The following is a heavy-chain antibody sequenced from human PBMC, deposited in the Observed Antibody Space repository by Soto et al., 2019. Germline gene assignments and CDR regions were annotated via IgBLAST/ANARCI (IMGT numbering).Heavy chain of an antibody. V-gene: IGHV4-59*03. J-gene: IGHJ5*02. CDR2: VFRSGTT. CDR3: AGSISGDPWFDP. D-gene: IGHD2-21*01. CDR1: GGSMTSFY. Sequence: PSESPSLTCTVSGGSMTSFYWSWIRQHPGKGLEWIGYVFRSGTTNYNPSLKSRVIISVYTSKNQFSLRLNSVTAADTAVYYCAGSISGDPWFDPWGQGTLVTVSS.